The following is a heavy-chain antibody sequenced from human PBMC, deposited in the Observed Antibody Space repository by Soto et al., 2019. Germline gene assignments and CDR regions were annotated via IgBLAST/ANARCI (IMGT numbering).Heavy chain of an antibody. CDR3: ARGGIVVVVAARDAFDI. V-gene: IGHV4-59*12. D-gene: IGHD2-15*01. J-gene: IGHJ3*02. CDR2: IYYSGST. Sequence: SETLSLTCTVSGGSISSYYWSWIWQPPGKGLEWIGYIYYSGSTYYNPSLKSRVTISVDTSKNQFSLKLSSVTAADTAVYYCARGGIVVVVAARDAFDIWGQGTMVTVSS. CDR1: GGSISSYY.